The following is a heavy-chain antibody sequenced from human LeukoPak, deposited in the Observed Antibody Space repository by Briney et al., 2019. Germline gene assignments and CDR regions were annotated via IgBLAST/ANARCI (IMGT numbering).Heavy chain of an antibody. CDR1: GGSSSSYY. V-gene: IGHV4-4*07. Sequence: PSETLSLTCTVSGGSSSSYYWSWIRQPAGKGLEWIGRIYSSGTTNYNPSLQSRVTMSLDTSNSQFSLKLSSVIAADTAVYYCERGLGTINFDQWGQGTLVTVSS. CDR3: ERGLGTINFDQ. D-gene: IGHD1-7*01. CDR2: IYSSGTT. J-gene: IGHJ4*02.